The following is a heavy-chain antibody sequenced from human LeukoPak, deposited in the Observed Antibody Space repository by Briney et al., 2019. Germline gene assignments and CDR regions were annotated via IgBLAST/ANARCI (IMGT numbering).Heavy chain of an antibody. CDR2: INEDGSFT. CDR1: GFSFSGYW. V-gene: IGHV3-74*01. D-gene: IGHD2-21*01. Sequence: GGSLRLSCAASGFSFSGYWMHWVRQAPGKGLVWVSRINEDGSFTSYADSVNGRFTVSRDNAKNTLYLQMNSLRAEDTAVYYCARDLVMVNTPGDDFDYWGRGTLVTVSS. CDR3: ARDLVMVNTPGDDFDY. J-gene: IGHJ4*02.